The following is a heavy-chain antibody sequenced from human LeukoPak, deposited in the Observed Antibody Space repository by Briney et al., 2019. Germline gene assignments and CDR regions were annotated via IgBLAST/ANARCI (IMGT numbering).Heavy chain of an antibody. J-gene: IGHJ4*02. D-gene: IGHD6-25*01. Sequence: PSETLSLTCTVSGGSISSYYWRWIRQPAGKGLEWIGRIYTSGSTNYNPSLKSRVTMSVDTSKNQFSPKLSSVTAADTAVYYCARGLPASHYFDYWGQGTLVTVSS. V-gene: IGHV4-4*07. CDR2: IYTSGST. CDR1: GGSISSYY. CDR3: ARGLPASHYFDY.